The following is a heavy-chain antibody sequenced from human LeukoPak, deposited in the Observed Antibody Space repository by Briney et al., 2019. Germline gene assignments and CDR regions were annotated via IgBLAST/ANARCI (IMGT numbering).Heavy chain of an antibody. D-gene: IGHD1-14*01. Sequence: PGGSLRLSCAASGFTFSSYGMHWVRQAPGKGLEWVAVISYDGSNKYYADSVKGRFTISRDNSKNTLYLQMNSLRAEDTAVYYCAKDQNDDVVYSKPLDYWGQGTLVTVSS. CDR2: ISYDGSNK. CDR3: AKDQNDDVVYSKPLDY. CDR1: GFTFSSYG. J-gene: IGHJ4*02. V-gene: IGHV3-30*18.